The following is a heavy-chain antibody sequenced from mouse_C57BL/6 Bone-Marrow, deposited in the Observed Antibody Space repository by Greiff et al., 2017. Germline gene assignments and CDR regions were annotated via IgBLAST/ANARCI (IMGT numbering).Heavy chain of an antibody. J-gene: IGHJ4*01. CDR2: IDPSDSYT. D-gene: IGHD1-1*01. V-gene: IGHV1-50*01. CDR1: GYTFTSYW. CDR3: AIGRVGAMDY. Sequence: QVQLQQPGAELVKPGASVKLSCKASGYTFTSYWMQWVKQRPGQGLEWIGEIDPSDSYTNYNQKFKGKATLTVDTSSSTAYMQLSSLTSEDSAVYYCAIGRVGAMDYWGQGTSVTVSA.